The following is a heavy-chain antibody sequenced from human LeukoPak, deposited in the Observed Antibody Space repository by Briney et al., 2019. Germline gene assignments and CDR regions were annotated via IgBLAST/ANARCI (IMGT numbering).Heavy chain of an antibody. CDR1: GYTFTGYY. J-gene: IGHJ4*02. D-gene: IGHD1-26*01. V-gene: IGHV1-2*02. Sequence: ASVKVSCKASGYTFTGYYMHWVRQAPGQGLEWMGWINPNSGGTNYAQKFQGRVTMTRDTSISTAYMELSRLRSDDTAVYYCAITRGRIVGATKYYFDYWGQGTLVTVYS. CDR2: INPNSGGT. CDR3: AITRGRIVGATKYYFDY.